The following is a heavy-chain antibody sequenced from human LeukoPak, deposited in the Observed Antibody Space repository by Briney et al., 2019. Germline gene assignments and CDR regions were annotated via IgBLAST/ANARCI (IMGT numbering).Heavy chain of an antibody. CDR2: ISGSGGST. J-gene: IGHJ4*02. D-gene: IGHD3-10*01. CDR1: GFNFDEYA. V-gene: IGHV3-23*01. Sequence: GRSLRLSCEASGFNFDEYAMHWVRQAPGKGLEWVSAISGSGGSTYYADSVKGRFTISRDNSKNTLYLQMNSLRAEDTAVYYCAKEVVRGVIYYWGQGTLVTVSS. CDR3: AKEVVRGVIYY.